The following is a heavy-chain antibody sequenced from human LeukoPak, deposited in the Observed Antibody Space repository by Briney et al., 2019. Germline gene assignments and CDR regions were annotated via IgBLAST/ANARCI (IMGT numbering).Heavy chain of an antibody. V-gene: IGHV3-23*01. CDR2: TVGSRPDT. CDR1: GFTFTNFA. D-gene: IGHD2-8*02. J-gene: IGHJ4*02. CDR3: TKAPLMSCTGAFCYPFDS. Sequence: GGSLRLSCAASGFTFTNFAMSWVRQTPGKGLEWVSATVGSRPDTYHADSVKGRFTVSRDNSRNTLYLQMNNLRIEDSAVYYCTKAPLMSCTGAFCYPFDSWGQGVLVTVSS.